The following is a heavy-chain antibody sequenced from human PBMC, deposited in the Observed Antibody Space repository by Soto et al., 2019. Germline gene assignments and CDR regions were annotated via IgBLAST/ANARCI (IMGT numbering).Heavy chain of an antibody. CDR3: ARDVGWNTRYYYYYGMDV. D-gene: IGHD1-1*01. Sequence: QVQLQGSGPGLVKPSQTLSLTCTVSGGSISSGDYYWSWIRQPPGKGLEWIGYIYYSGSTYYNPSLKSRVAISLDTSKNPFSLNLTSVTAADKAVYYCARDVGWNTRYYYYYGMDVWGQGTTVTVSS. V-gene: IGHV4-30-4*01. CDR2: IYYSGST. CDR1: GGSISSGDYY. J-gene: IGHJ6*02.